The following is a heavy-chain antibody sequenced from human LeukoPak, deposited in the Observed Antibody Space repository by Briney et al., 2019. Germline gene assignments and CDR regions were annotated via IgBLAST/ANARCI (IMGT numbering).Heavy chain of an antibody. J-gene: IGHJ3*02. CDR3: AREPRYSSGWYADAFDI. CDR1: GGSISSYY. D-gene: IGHD6-19*01. V-gene: IGHV4-4*07. CDR2: IYTSGST. Sequence: SETLSLTCTVSGGSISSYYWSWIRQPAGKGLEWIGRIYTSGSTNYNPSLKSRVTMSVDTSKNQFSLKLSSVTAADTAVYYCAREPRYSSGWYADAFDIWGQGTMVTVSS.